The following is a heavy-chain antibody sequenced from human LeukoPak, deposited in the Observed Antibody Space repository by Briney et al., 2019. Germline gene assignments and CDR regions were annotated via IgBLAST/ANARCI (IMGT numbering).Heavy chain of an antibody. Sequence: GGSLRLSCAASGFIFSSHWMSWVRQAPGKGLEWVANINLDGNDKNYVDSVKGRFTISRDNAKNSLYLQMNSLRAVDTAMYYCVRSGSYFSKWGQGTLVTVSS. V-gene: IGHV3-7*01. CDR2: INLDGNDK. CDR3: VRSGSYFSK. J-gene: IGHJ4*02. D-gene: IGHD1-26*01. CDR1: GFIFSSHW.